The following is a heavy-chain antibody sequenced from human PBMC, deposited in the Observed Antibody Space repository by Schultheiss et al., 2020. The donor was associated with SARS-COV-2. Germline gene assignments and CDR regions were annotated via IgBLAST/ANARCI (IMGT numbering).Heavy chain of an antibody. CDR2: ISWNSGSI. CDR3: ARDARVTMIVVVPIPRDYGMDV. CDR1: GFTFDDYA. V-gene: IGHV3-9*01. D-gene: IGHD3-22*01. Sequence: SLKISCAASGFTFDDYAMHWVRQAPGKGLEWVSGISWNSGSIGYADSVKGRFTISRDNSKNTLYLQMNSLRAEDTAVYYCARDARVTMIVVVPIPRDYGMDVWGQGTTVTVSS. J-gene: IGHJ6*02.